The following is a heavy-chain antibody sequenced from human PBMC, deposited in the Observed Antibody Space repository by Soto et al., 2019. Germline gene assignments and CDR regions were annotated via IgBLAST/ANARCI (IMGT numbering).Heavy chain of an antibody. CDR2: IYHSGST. CDR1: GGSISISNW. CDR3: ARASGDSSVEVTFDI. J-gene: IGHJ3*02. D-gene: IGHD3-22*01. Sequence: SETLSLTCAVSGGSISISNWCSCVRQPPGKGLEWIGEIYHSGSTNYNPSLKSRVTISVDKSKNQFSLKLSSVTAADTAVYYCARASGDSSVEVTFDIWGQGTMVTVSS. V-gene: IGHV4-4*02.